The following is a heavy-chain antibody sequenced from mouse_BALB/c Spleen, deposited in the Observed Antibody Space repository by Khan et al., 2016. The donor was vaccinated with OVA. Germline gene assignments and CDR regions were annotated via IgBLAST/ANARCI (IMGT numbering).Heavy chain of an antibody. CDR3: ARPYGYDGKAWFAY. Sequence: EVKLLESGGGLVQPGGSLKLSCAASGFDFSRYWMSWVRQAPGKGLEWIGEINPDSSTINYTPSLKDKFIISRDNAKNTLYLQMSKVRSEDTDIYYCARPYGYDGKAWFAYWGQGTLVTVSA. CDR2: INPDSSTI. CDR1: GFDFSRYW. J-gene: IGHJ3*01. V-gene: IGHV4-1*02. D-gene: IGHD2-14*01.